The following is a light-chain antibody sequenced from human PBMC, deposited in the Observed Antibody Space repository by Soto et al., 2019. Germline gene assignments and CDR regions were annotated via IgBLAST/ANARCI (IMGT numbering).Light chain of an antibody. V-gene: IGLV6-57*01. CDR1: SGSMASKD. J-gene: IGLJ2*01. CDR3: QSYDGRDVV. Sequence: NFMLTQPHSVSASPGKTVTISCTRSSGSMASKDVQWYQQRPGSSPNTVIYEDDQRPSGVPDRSSGSIDSSSNSASLTISGLKPEDEADYYCQSYDGRDVVFGGGTKLTVL. CDR2: EDD.